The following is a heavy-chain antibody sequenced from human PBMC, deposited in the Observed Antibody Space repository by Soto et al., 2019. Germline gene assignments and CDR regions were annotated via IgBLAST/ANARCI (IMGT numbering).Heavy chain of an antibody. CDR2: ISTYNGKT. V-gene: IGHV1-18*01. CDR3: ARVPGYSSGWAHY. CDR1: GYTFTSYG. Sequence: ASVKVSCRASGYTFTSYGISWVRQAPGQGLECMGWISTYNGKTDYAQILQSRVTMNTVTSTSTAYMELRSLRSDDTAVYYCARVPGYSSGWAHYLGQGTLVTVCS. D-gene: IGHD6-19*01. J-gene: IGHJ4*02.